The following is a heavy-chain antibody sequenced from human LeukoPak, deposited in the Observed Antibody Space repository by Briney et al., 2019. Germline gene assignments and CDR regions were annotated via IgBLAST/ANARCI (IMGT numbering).Heavy chain of an antibody. CDR2: IGTAGVT. Sequence: PGGSLRLSCAASGFTFSSYDMHWVRQATGKGLEWVSAIGTAGVTYYPGSVKGRFTISRENAKNSLYLQMNSLRAGDTAVYYCARGAYYYDSSGYYKFDPWGQGTLVTVSS. CDR3: ARGAYYYDSSGYYKFDP. CDR1: GFTFSSYD. D-gene: IGHD3-22*01. J-gene: IGHJ5*02. V-gene: IGHV3-13*01.